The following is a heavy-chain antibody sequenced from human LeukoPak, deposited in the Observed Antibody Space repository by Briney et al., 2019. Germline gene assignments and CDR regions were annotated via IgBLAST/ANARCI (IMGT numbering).Heavy chain of an antibody. D-gene: IGHD1-26*01. V-gene: IGHV3-30*02. CDR1: GFTFSSYG. Sequence: PGGSLRLSCAASGFTFSSYGMHWVRQAPGQGLEWVAFIRYDGSNKYYADSVKGRFTISRDNSKNTLYLQMNSLRAEDTAVYYCAKDLSGSCSRYYYMDVWGKGTTVTVSS. CDR2: IRYDGSNK. CDR3: AKDLSGSCSRYYYMDV. J-gene: IGHJ6*03.